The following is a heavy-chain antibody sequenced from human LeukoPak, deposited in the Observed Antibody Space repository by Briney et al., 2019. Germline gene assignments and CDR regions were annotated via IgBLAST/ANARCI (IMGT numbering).Heavy chain of an antibody. J-gene: IGHJ4*02. V-gene: IGHV1-69*05. D-gene: IGHD3-22*01. CDR3: ARSYDSSGYSLDY. CDR1: GGTFSSYA. CDR2: IIPIFGTA. Sequence: ASVKVSCKASGGTFSSYAISWVRQAPGQGLEWMGGIIPIFGTANYAQKFQGRVTITTDESTSTAYMELSSLRSEDTAVYYCARSYDSSGYSLDYRGQGTLVTVSS.